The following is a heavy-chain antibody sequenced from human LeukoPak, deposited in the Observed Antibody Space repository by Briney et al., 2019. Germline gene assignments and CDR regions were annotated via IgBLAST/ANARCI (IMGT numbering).Heavy chain of an antibody. CDR3: AKDREYSSGWPAFDY. V-gene: IGHV3-23*01. J-gene: IGHJ4*02. CDR1: GFTFSSYA. Sequence: GGSLRLSCAASGFTFSSYAMSWVRQAPGKGLEWVSAISGSGGSTYYADSVKGRFTISRDNSKNTLYLQMNSLRAEDTAVYYCAKDREYSSGWPAFDYWGQGTLVTVSS. CDR2: ISGSGGST. D-gene: IGHD6-19*01.